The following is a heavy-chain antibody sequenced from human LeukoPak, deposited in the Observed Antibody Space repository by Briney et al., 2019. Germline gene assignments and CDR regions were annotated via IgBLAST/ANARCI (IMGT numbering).Heavy chain of an antibody. D-gene: IGHD3-22*01. CDR1: GFTFSRFG. J-gene: IGHJ4*02. Sequence: TGGSLRLSCAASGFTFSRFGMHWVRQAPGKGLEWVAVFSYNGINKDYAGSVKGRFTISRDNSKNTLYLQMNSLRAEDTAVYYCARDGLYDSSGYYYVLDYWGQGTLVTVSS. CDR3: ARDGLYDSSGYYYVLDY. V-gene: IGHV3-33*05. CDR2: FSYNGINK.